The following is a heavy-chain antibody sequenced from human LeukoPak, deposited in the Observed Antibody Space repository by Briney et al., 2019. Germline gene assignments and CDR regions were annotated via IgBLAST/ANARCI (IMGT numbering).Heavy chain of an antibody. J-gene: IGHJ6*02. CDR2: MNPNSGNT. CDR3: ARGDTGTYYYYYGMDV. CDR1: GYTFTSYD. D-gene: IGHD2-8*02. Sequence: ASVTVSCKASGYTFTSYDINWVRQATGQGLEWMGWMNPNSGNTGYAQKFQGRVTMTRNTSISTAYMELSSLRSEDTAVYYCARGDTGTYYYYYGMDVWGQGTTVTVSS. V-gene: IGHV1-8*01.